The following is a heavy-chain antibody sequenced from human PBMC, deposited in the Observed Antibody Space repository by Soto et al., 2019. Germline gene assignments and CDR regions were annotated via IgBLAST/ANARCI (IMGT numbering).Heavy chain of an antibody. CDR1: GGTFSSYA. Sequence: ASVKVSCKASGGTFSSYAISWVRQAPGQGLEWMGGIIPIFGTANYAQKFQGGVTITADESTSTAYMELSSLRSEDTAVYYCASRRGFCSSTSCSDYYYYGMDVWGQGTTVTVSS. CDR3: ASRRGFCSSTSCSDYYYYGMDV. V-gene: IGHV1-69*13. J-gene: IGHJ6*02. CDR2: IIPIFGTA. D-gene: IGHD2-2*01.